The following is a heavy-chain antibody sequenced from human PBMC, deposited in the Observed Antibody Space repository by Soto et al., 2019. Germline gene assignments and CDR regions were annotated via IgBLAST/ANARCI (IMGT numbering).Heavy chain of an antibody. CDR1: GFTFSSYG. CDR3: ARDHNDYYDSRGYV. CDR2: IWYDGSNK. D-gene: IGHD3-22*01. Sequence: GGSLRLSCAASGFTFSSYGMHWVRQAPGKGLEWVAVIWYDGSNKYYADSVKGRFTISRDNSKNTLYLQMNSLRAEDTAVYYCARDHNDYYDSRGYVWGQGTLVTVSS. V-gene: IGHV3-33*08. J-gene: IGHJ4*02.